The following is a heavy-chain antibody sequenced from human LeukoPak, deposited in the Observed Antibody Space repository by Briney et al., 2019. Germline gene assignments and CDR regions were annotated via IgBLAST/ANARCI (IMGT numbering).Heavy chain of an antibody. V-gene: IGHV3-30*18. CDR1: GFTFSSYG. J-gene: IGHJ4*02. CDR2: IPYDGSNK. CDR3: AKQGPLGFCSGGSCYPHYFDY. D-gene: IGHD2-15*01. Sequence: GRSLRLSCAASGFTFSSYGMHWVRQAPGKGLEWVALIPYDGSNKYYADSVKGRFTISRDNSKNTLYLQMNSLRAEDTALYYCAKQGPLGFCSGGSCYPHYFDYWGQGTLVTVSS.